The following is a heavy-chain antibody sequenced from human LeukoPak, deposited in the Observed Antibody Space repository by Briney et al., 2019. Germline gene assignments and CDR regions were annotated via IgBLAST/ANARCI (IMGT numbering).Heavy chain of an antibody. CDR2: INPNSGGT. V-gene: IGHV1-2*02. J-gene: IGHJ6*02. Sequence: ASVKVSCKASGYTFTGYYMHWVRQAPGQGLEWMGWINPNSGGTNYAQKFQGRVTMTRDTSISTAYMELSRLRSDDTAVYYCARVGGYSYGSVMLNYYYYGMDVWGQGTTVTVSS. CDR1: GYTFTGYY. CDR3: ARVGGYSYGSVMLNYYYYGMDV. D-gene: IGHD5-18*01.